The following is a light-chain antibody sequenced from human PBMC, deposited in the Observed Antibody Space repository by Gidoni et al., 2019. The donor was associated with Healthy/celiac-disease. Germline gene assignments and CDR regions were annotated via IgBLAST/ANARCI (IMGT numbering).Light chain of an antibody. V-gene: IGKV2-28*01. CDR2: LGS. CDR1: QSLLHSTGYNY. CDR3: RQALQTSWT. J-gene: IGKJ1*01. Sequence: EIVLSQSPLSLPVTPVEPASLSCRSSQSLLHSTGYNYLDWYLQKPGQSPQLLLYLGSNRASGVPDRCSGSGSGTDVTLKISRVEDEDVGVYYCRQALQTSWTFGQGTKVEIK.